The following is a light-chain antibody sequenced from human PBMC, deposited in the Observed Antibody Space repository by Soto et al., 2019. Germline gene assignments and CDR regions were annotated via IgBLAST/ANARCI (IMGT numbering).Light chain of an antibody. J-gene: IGKJ4*01. CDR1: QSVSSY. CDR2: DAP. CDR3: QQRSNWPFT. Sequence: ELVLTQSPATLSLSPGERATLSCRASQSVSSYLAWYQQKPGQAPRLLIYDAPNRATGIPARFSGSGSGTDFTLTISSLEPEDFAVYYCQQRSNWPFTFGGGTKVEIK. V-gene: IGKV3-11*01.